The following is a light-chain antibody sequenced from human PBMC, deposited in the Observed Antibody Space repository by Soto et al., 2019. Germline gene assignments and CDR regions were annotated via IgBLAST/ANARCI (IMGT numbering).Light chain of an antibody. Sequence: ETVMTQSPATLSASPGDIAPLSCRPSQSVNPHLSWYQQKPGQAPRLLIYDASTRATGIPASFSGSGSGTEFTLTIRSLQSEDAAVYYCQQYNSWPYTFGQGTKVDIK. CDR2: DAS. CDR3: QQYNSWPYT. J-gene: IGKJ2*01. V-gene: IGKV3-15*01. CDR1: QSVNPH.